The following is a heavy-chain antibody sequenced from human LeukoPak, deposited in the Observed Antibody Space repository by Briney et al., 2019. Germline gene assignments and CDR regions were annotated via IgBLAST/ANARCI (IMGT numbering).Heavy chain of an antibody. CDR3: ARDGIAVALYNFDY. CDR2: ISYDGSNK. V-gene: IGHV3-30*03. J-gene: IGHJ4*02. Sequence: GGSLRLSCAASGFTFSSYGMHWVRQAPGKGLEWVAVISYDGSNKYYTYSVKGRFSISRDNSKNTLYLQMNSLRAEDTAVYYCARDGIAVALYNFDYWGQGTLVTVSS. CDR1: GFTFSSYG. D-gene: IGHD6-19*01.